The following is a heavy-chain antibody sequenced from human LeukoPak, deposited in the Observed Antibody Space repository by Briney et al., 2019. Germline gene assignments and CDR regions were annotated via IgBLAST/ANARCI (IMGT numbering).Heavy chain of an antibody. J-gene: IGHJ3*02. D-gene: IGHD3-3*01. CDR3: ASGLRFLEWLAAFDI. CDR1: GGTFSSYA. V-gene: IGHV1-69*05. Sequence: SVKVSCKASGGTFSSYAISWVRQAPGQGLEWMGGIIPIFGTANYAQKFQGRVTITTDESTSTAYMELSSLRSEDTAVYYCASGLRFLEWLAAFDIWGQGTMVTVSS. CDR2: IIPIFGTA.